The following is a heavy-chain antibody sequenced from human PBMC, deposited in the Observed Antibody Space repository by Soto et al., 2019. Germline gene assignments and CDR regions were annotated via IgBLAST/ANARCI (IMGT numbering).Heavy chain of an antibody. CDR3: ARGVYGSGNYYTGPSAFDI. CDR2: TIPVFNTA. V-gene: IGHV1-69*06. J-gene: IGHJ3*02. D-gene: IGHD3-10*01. Sequence: QVQLEQSGAEVKKPGSSVKVSCKASGGTLSDHGVAWLRQAPGQGLEWMGGTIPVFNTAKYAQKFQGRVTVTANKFTNIGYMELSSLRSEDTALYFCARGVYGSGNYYTGPSAFDIWGQGTMVIVSS. CDR1: GGTLSDHG.